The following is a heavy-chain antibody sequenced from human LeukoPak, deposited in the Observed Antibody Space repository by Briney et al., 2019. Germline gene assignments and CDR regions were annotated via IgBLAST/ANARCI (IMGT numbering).Heavy chain of an antibody. Sequence: SETLSLTCTVSGGSISSSSYYWGWIRQPPGKGREWIGSIYYSGSTYYNPSLKSRVTISVDTSKNQFSLKLSSVTAADTAVYYCARDWAPTIQGAFDIWGQGTMVTVSS. CDR3: ARDWAPTIQGAFDI. CDR1: GGSISSSSYY. J-gene: IGHJ3*02. D-gene: IGHD2-2*02. CDR2: IYYSGST. V-gene: IGHV4-39*07.